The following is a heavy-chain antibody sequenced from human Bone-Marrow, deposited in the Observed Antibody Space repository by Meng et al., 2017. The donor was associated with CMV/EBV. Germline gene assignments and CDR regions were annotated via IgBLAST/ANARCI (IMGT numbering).Heavy chain of an antibody. CDR3: AKDEWEWEPLKGPPFDY. D-gene: IGHD1-26*01. CDR2: IRYDGSNK. CDR1: GFTFSSYG. J-gene: IGHJ4*02. V-gene: IGHV3-30*02. Sequence: GGSLRLSCEASGFTFSSYGMHWVRQAPGKGLEWVAFIRYDGSNKYYADSVEGRFTISRDNSKNTLYLQMNSLRAEDTAVYNCAKDEWEWEPLKGPPFDYGGQGKLVNVTA.